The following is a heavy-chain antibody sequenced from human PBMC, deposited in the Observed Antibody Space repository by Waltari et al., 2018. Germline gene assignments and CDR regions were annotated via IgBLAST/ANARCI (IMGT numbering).Heavy chain of an antibody. Sequence: QVQLQESGPGLVKPSETLSLSCSVFGASIKTSYWNWIRQPPGEGLQWVANIFYSGTTHYNPSLTKRVTISLDTSKSEVSVSLTSVTAADTAVYYCARLAISGHFDYWGQGVLVTVSS. CDR1: GASIKTSY. J-gene: IGHJ4*02. CDR3: ARLAISGHFDY. V-gene: IGHV4-59*01. CDR2: IFYSGTT.